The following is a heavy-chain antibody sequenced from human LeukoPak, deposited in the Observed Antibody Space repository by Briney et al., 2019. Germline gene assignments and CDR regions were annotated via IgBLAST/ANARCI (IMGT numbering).Heavy chain of an antibody. J-gene: IGHJ4*02. D-gene: IGHD1-26*01. CDR1: GFSFRSFD. CDR3: ARGWEFDDGVFDS. CDR2: IRSNGATA. V-gene: IGHV3-23*01. Sequence: GGSLRLPCAVSGFSFRSFDMIWVRQAPGKGLEWVSTIRSNGATAYNADSVKGRFPISRDNSKYTVYVQMNSLRVEDTAIYYCARGWEFDDGVFDSWGQGTLVTVSS.